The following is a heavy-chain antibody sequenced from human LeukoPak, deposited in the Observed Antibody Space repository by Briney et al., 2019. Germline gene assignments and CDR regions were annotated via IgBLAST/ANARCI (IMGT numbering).Heavy chain of an antibody. CDR2: IWYDGSNK. D-gene: IGHD6-19*01. Sequence: GGSLRLSCAASGFTFRSYGMHWVRQAPGKGLEWVAIIWYDGSNKYYADSVRGRFTISRDNSKNTLYLQMNSLRAEDTAMYYCAGVLGGGGWYLVDYWGQGTLVTVSS. V-gene: IGHV3-33*01. J-gene: IGHJ4*02. CDR1: GFTFRSYG. CDR3: AGVLGGGGWYLVDY.